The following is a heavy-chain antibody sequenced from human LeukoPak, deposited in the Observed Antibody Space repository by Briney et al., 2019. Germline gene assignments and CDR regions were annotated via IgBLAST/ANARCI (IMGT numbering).Heavy chain of an antibody. CDR3: ARDRIGLDY. CDR2: IYTSRRT. V-gene: IGHV4-4*07. CDR1: GASISSYY. J-gene: IGHJ4*02. Sequence: SETLSLTCTVSGASISSYYWSWIRQPAGKGLEWIGRIYTSRRTNYNPSLKSRVTMSLDTSKNQFSPKLTSVSAADTAVYYCARDRIGLDYWGQGTPVTVSS.